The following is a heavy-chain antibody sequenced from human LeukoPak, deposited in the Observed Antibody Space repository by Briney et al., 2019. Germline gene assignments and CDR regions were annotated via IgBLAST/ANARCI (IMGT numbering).Heavy chain of an antibody. V-gene: IGHV3-48*01. D-gene: IGHD5-18*01. CDR2: ISRRSSAI. Sequence: GGSLRLSCAATGFTFSSYTMNWLRQAPGNGLEWVSYISRRSSAIYYTDSVKGRFTISRDNAKHSTYLQIISLLSKDKAVYYCVKERWSGYSYCDFDYWGQGTLVTVSS. CDR3: VKERWSGYSYCDFDY. J-gene: IGHJ4*02. CDR1: GFTFSSYT.